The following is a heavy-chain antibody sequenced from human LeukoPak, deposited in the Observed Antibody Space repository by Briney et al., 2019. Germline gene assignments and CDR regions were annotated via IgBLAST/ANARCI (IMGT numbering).Heavy chain of an antibody. J-gene: IGHJ4*02. CDR3: AKGGYYERPWYFDY. CDR1: GFTFSHYA. CDR2: ISFYGTNK. V-gene: IGHV3-30*18. Sequence: PGGSPRLSCAASGFTFSHYAMHWVRQAPGKGLEWVAVISFYGTNKFYADSVKGRFTISRDNSKNALYLQMNSLRAEDTAVYYCAKGGYYERPWYFDYWGQGTLVTVSS. D-gene: IGHD3-22*01.